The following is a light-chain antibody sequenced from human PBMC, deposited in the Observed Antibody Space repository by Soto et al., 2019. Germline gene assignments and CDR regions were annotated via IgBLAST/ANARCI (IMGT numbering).Light chain of an antibody. V-gene: IGKV3-11*01. CDR1: QSVSSY. Sequence: EIVLTQSPATLSLSPGERATLSCMASQSVSSYLAWYQQKPGQAPRLLIYDASNRDTGIPARFNGSGSGTDFTLTIISLEPEDFSVYYCQQRSNWPVTFGQGTKVEFK. CDR2: DAS. CDR3: QQRSNWPVT. J-gene: IGKJ1*01.